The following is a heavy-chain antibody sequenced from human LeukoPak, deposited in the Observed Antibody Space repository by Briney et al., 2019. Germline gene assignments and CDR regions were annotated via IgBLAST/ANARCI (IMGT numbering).Heavy chain of an antibody. Sequence: ASVKVSCKASGYTFTSYYMHWVRQAPGQGLEWMGIINPSGGSTSYAQKFQGRVTMTRDMSTSTVYMELSSLRSDDTAVYYCARFPYGEASNAYWGQGTLVTVSS. CDR2: INPSGGST. J-gene: IGHJ4*02. CDR1: GYTFTSYY. V-gene: IGHV1-46*01. D-gene: IGHD4-17*01. CDR3: ARFPYGEASNAY.